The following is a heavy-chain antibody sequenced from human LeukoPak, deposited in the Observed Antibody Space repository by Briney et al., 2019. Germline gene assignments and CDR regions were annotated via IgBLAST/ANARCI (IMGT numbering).Heavy chain of an antibody. Sequence: GGSLRLSCAASGFTFSSYAMHWVRQAPGKGLEWVAVISYDGSNKYYADSVKGRFTISRDNSKNTLYLQMNSLRAEDTAVYYCARLWGYCSSTSCYTDYWGQGTLVTVSS. CDR1: GFTFSSYA. J-gene: IGHJ4*02. CDR3: ARLWGYCSSTSCYTDY. CDR2: ISYDGSNK. D-gene: IGHD2-2*02. V-gene: IGHV3-30-3*01.